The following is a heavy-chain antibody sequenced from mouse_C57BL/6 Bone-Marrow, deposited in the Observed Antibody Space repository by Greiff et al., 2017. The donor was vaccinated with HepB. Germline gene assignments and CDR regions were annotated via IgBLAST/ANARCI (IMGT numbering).Heavy chain of an antibody. CDR3: TRLPLYYAMDY. Sequence: QVQLQQSGAELVRPGASVTLSCKASGYTFTDYEMHWVKQTPVQGLEWIGAIDPETGGTAYNQKFKGKAILTADKSYSTAYMELRSLTSEDSAVYYCTRLPLYYAMDYWGQGTSVTVSS. J-gene: IGHJ4*01. V-gene: IGHV1-15*01. CDR2: IDPETGGT. CDR1: GYTFTDYE.